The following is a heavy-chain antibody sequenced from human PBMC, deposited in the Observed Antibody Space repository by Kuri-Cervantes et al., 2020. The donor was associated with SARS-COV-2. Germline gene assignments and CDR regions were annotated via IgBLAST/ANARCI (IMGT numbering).Heavy chain of an antibody. V-gene: IGHV3-48*01. CDR1: GFTFSTYS. D-gene: IGHD2-21*01. Sequence: GGSLRLSCATSGFTFSTYSMNWVRQAPGKGLEWVSYISGSSSRIYYADSVKGRFTVSRDNSKNTLYLQVNSLRADDTAVYYCAKDRVGVQDSWGQGTQVTVSS. CDR3: AKDRVGVQDS. CDR2: ISGSSSRI. J-gene: IGHJ5*01.